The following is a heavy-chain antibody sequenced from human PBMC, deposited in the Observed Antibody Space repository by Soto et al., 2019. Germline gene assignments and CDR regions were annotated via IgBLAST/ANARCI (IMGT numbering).Heavy chain of an antibody. Sequence: PGGSLRLSCAASGFTFSRYAMHWDRQAPGKGLEWVAVISYDGSNKYYADSVKGRFTISRDNSKNTLYLQMNSLRAEDTAVYYCARDPPQDYYDSSGYLWGQGTLVTVSS. J-gene: IGHJ4*02. D-gene: IGHD3-22*01. CDR2: ISYDGSNK. V-gene: IGHV3-30-3*01. CDR1: GFTFSRYA. CDR3: ARDPPQDYYDSSGYL.